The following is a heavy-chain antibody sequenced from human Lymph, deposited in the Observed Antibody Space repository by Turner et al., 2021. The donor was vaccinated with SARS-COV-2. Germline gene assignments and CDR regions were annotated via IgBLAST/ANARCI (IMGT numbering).Heavy chain of an antibody. D-gene: IGHD1-26*01. CDR2: MNPKRGNT. CDR3: ARGRYSGGGMDV. J-gene: IGHJ6*02. Sequence: QVQLVHSGAEGKKPGASVKVSCKAPGYTFPSYDTHWVRQSTGQGLEWMGWMNPKRGNTGYAQKFQGRVTMTRNTTISTAYMELSSLRSEDTAVYYCARGRYSGGGMDVWGQGTTVTVSS. V-gene: IGHV1-8*02. CDR1: GYTFPSYD.